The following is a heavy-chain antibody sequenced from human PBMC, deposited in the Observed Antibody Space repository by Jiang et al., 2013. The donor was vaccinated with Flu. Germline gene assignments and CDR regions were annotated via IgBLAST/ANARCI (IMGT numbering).Heavy chain of an antibody. CDR3: ARRAGAARPYYYYGMDV. D-gene: IGHD6-6*01. CDR1: GYSFTNYW. CDR2: IYPGDSDT. V-gene: IGHV5-51*03. J-gene: IGHJ6*02. Sequence: GAEVKKPGESLKISCKGSGYSFTNYWIGWVRQMPGKGLEWMGIIYPGDSDTKYSPSFQGQVTISVDKSSSTAYLQWSSLKASDTAMYYCARRAGAARPYYYYGMDVWGQGTTVTVSS.